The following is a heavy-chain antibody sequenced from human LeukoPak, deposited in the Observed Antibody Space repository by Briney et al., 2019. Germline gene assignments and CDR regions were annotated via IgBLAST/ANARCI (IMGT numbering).Heavy chain of an antibody. CDR3: ARTPMIVVVIDAFDI. CDR2: IYHSGST. V-gene: IGHV4-4*02. J-gene: IGHJ3*02. D-gene: IGHD3-22*01. CDR1: GASITSNNW. Sequence: PSGTLSLTCAVSGASITSNNWWWSWVRQPPGKGLEWIGEIYHSGSTYYNPSLKSRVTISVDTSKNQFSLKLSSVTAADTAVYYCARTPMIVVVIDAFDIWGQGTMVTVSS.